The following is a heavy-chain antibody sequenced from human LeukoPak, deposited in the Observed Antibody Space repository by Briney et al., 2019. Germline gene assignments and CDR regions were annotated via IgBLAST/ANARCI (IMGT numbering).Heavy chain of an antibody. Sequence: GASVKVSCKASGYTFTDYYIHWVRQAPGQGLEWMGWINPHSGGTNYAQKFQGRVTMTRDTSISTAYMELSRLRSDDTAVYYCARDRDYYDSIGYYYEGGSLDYWGQGTLVTVSS. CDR1: GYTFTDYY. CDR3: ARDRDYYDSIGYYYEGGSLDY. V-gene: IGHV1-2*02. J-gene: IGHJ4*02. D-gene: IGHD3-22*01. CDR2: INPHSGGT.